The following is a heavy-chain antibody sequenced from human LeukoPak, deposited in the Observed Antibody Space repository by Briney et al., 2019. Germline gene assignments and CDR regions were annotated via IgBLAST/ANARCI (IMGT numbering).Heavy chain of an antibody. Sequence: GGSLRLSCAASGFTFSSYAMSWVRQAPGKGLEWVPAISGSGGSTYYADSVKGRFTISRDNSKNTLYLQMNSLRAEDTAVYYCAKSRRYFDWSGDYWGQGTLVTVSS. CDR2: ISGSGGST. CDR1: GFTFSSYA. CDR3: AKSRRYFDWSGDY. V-gene: IGHV3-23*01. J-gene: IGHJ4*02. D-gene: IGHD3-9*01.